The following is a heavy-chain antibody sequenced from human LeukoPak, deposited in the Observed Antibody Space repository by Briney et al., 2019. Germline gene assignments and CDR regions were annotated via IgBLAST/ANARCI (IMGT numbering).Heavy chain of an antibody. V-gene: IGHV3-9*01. Sequence: GRSLRLSCAASGFTFDDYAMHWVRQAPGKGLEWVSGISWNSGSIGYADSVKGRFTISRDNAKNSLYLQMNSLRAEDTALYYCAKDMAPYQLLPFDYWGQGTLVTVSS. CDR2: ISWNSGSI. J-gene: IGHJ4*02. D-gene: IGHD2-2*01. CDR3: AKDMAPYQLLPFDY. CDR1: GFTFDDYA.